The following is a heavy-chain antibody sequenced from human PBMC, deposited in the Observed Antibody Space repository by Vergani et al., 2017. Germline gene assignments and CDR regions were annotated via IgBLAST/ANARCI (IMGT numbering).Heavy chain of an antibody. CDR1: GGSISSYY. V-gene: IGHV4-4*07. Sequence: QVQLQESGPGLVKPSETLSLTCTVSGGSISSYYWSWIRQPAGKGREWIGRIYTSGSTNYNPSLKSRVTRSVDTSKNQFSLKLSSVTAADTAVDYCAREYSSGWRGSSWWCDPWGQGTLVTVSS. CDR2: IYTSGST. D-gene: IGHD6-19*01. J-gene: IGHJ5*02. CDR3: AREYSSGWRGSSWWCDP.